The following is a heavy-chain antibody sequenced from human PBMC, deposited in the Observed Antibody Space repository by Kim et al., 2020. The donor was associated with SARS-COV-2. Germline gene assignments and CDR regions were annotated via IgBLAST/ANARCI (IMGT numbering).Heavy chain of an antibody. CDR2: INPNSGGT. CDR1: GYTFTGYY. J-gene: IGHJ2*01. Sequence: ASVKVSCKASGYTFTGYYMHWVRQAPGQGLEWMGWINPNSGGTNYAQKFQGRVTMTRDTSISTAYMELSRLRSDDTAVYYCARADGSSWYEDHWYFDLWGRGTLVTVSS. D-gene: IGHD6-13*01. V-gene: IGHV1-2*02. CDR3: ARADGSSWYEDHWYFDL.